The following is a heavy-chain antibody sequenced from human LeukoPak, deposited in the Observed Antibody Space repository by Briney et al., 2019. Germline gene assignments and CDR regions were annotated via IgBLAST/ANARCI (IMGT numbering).Heavy chain of an antibody. CDR1: GYTFTGYY. CDR2: INPNTDGT. D-gene: IGHD6-19*01. CDR3: ASTYSSGWYFDY. J-gene: IGHJ4*02. Sequence: ASVKVSCKASGYTFTGYYMHWVRQAPGQGLEWMGWINPNTDGTNYAQKFQGRVTMTRDTSISTAYMELSRLRPDDTAVYYCASTYSSGWYFDYWGQGTLVTVSS. V-gene: IGHV1-2*02.